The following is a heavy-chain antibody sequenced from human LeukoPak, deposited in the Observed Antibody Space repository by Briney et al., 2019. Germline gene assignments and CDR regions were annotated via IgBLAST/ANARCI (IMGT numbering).Heavy chain of an antibody. J-gene: IGHJ4*02. CDR1: GYIFTDYY. Sequence: GASVKVSCKASGYIFTDYYIHWVRQAPGQGLEWMGWINPKSGGTNYAQKFQGRVSMTRDTSISTAYMELSSLRSDDTAVYSCARAGGGLDYWGQGTLVTVSS. V-gene: IGHV1-2*02. CDR3: ARAGGGLDY. CDR2: INPKSGGT. D-gene: IGHD3-10*01.